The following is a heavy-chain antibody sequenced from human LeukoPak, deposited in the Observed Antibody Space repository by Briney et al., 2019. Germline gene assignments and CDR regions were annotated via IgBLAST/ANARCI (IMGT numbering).Heavy chain of an antibody. Sequence: ASVKVSCKASGYTSTNYGISWVRQAPGQGLEWMGWISAYNGNTNYAQKLQGRVTMTTDTSTSTAYMELRSLRSDDTAVYYCARGTAAAAGTGVGYYYYYMDVWGKGTTVTVSS. CDR2: ISAYNGNT. D-gene: IGHD6-13*01. CDR3: ARGTAAAAGTGVGYYYYYMDV. J-gene: IGHJ6*03. CDR1: GYTSTNYG. V-gene: IGHV1-18*01.